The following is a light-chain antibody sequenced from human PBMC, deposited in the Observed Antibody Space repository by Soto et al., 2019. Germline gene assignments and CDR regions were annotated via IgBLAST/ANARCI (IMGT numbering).Light chain of an antibody. CDR1: QSVLYSSNNKNY. CDR3: QQYYSTPAWT. V-gene: IGKV4-1*01. CDR2: WAT. J-gene: IGKJ1*01. Sequence: IVMTQSPDSLAVSLGERATINCKSSQSVLYSSNNKNYLAWYQHKPGQPPKLLIYWATTRESGVPGRFSGSGSATNFTLNIRSLQAEDVAVYYCQQYYSTPAWTFGQGTKVEIK.